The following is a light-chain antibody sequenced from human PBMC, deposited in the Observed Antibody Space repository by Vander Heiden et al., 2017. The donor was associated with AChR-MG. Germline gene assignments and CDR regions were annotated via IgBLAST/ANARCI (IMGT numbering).Light chain of an antibody. CDR3: QQRSIRPWT. Sequence: EIVFTQSPATLSLSPGERVTLSCRASQSVNSYLAWYHQKPGQAPRLLIYAASNRATGIPARFSGSGSGTDFTLTISSLEPEDFAVYYCQQRSIRPWTFGQGSKVEIK. CDR1: QSVNSY. J-gene: IGKJ1*01. CDR2: AAS. V-gene: IGKV3-11*01.